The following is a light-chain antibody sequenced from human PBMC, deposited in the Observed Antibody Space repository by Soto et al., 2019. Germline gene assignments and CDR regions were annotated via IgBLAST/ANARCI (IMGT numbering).Light chain of an antibody. V-gene: IGKV3-15*01. CDR2: GAS. CDR3: QQYNNWPLLT. J-gene: IGKJ4*01. CDR1: QSVSSK. Sequence: EIVMTQSPATLSVSPGERATLSCRASQSVSSKLAWYQQKPGQGPRLLMYGASIRATGIPARFSGSGSGTEFTLTISSLQSEDFGVYYCQQYNNWPLLTFGGETKVEIK.